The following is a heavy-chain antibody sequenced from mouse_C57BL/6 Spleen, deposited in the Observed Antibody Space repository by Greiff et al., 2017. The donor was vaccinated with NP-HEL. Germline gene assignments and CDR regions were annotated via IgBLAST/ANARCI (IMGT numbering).Heavy chain of an antibody. J-gene: IGHJ2*01. CDR3: TSPITTVVADY. Sequence: VQLQQSGAELVRPGASVTLSCKASGYTFTDYEMHWVKQTPVHGLEWIGAIDPETGGTAYNQKFKGKAILTADKSSSTAYMALRSLTSEDSAVYYCTSPITTVVADYWGQGTTLTVSS. D-gene: IGHD1-1*01. CDR2: IDPETGGT. V-gene: IGHV1-15*01. CDR1: GYTFTDYE.